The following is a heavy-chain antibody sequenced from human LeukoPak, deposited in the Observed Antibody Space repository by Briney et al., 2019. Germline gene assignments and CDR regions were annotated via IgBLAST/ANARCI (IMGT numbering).Heavy chain of an antibody. Sequence: PSETLSLTCTVSGGSISSYYWSWIRQPPGKGLEWIGYIYYSGSTNYNPSPKSRVTISVGTSKNQFSLKLSSVTAADTAVYYCASWGAVAQDYWGQGTLVTVSS. CDR2: IYYSGST. D-gene: IGHD6-19*01. V-gene: IGHV4-59*08. CDR1: GGSISSYY. J-gene: IGHJ4*02. CDR3: ASWGAVAQDY.